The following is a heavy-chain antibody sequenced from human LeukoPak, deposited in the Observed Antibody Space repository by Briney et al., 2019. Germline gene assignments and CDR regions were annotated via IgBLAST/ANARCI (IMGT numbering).Heavy chain of an antibody. Sequence: GASVKVSCKASGYTFTSYGISWVRQAPGQGLEWMGGIFPFFGPANYAQKLQGRVTMTTDTSTSTAYMELRSLRSDDTAVYYCARATPYDSSGYYYLYYYGMDVWGQGTTVTVSS. CDR3: ARATPYDSSGYYYLYYYGMDV. CDR1: GYTFTSYG. V-gene: IGHV1-18*01. D-gene: IGHD3-22*01. J-gene: IGHJ6*02. CDR2: IFPFFGPA.